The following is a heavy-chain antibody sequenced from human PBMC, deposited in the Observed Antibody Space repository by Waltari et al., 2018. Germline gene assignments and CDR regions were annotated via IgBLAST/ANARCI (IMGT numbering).Heavy chain of an antibody. CDR2: IYHSGST. J-gene: IGHJ5*02. CDR1: GSSLSIGYY. V-gene: IGHV4-38-2*01. D-gene: IGHD2-2*01. Sequence: QVQLQESGPGLVKPSETLSLTCAVPGSSLSIGYYWGWIRQPPGKGLEWIGSIYHSGSTYYNPSRKSRVTISVVTSKNQFSLKLSSVTAADTAVYYCARPLVVVPAAMEFDPWGQGTLVTVSS. CDR3: ARPLVVVPAAMEFDP.